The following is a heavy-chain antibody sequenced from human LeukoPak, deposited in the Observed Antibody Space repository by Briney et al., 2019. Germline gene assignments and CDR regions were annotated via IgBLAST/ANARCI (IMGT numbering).Heavy chain of an antibody. CDR1: GFTFSSYD. CDR2: IGTAGDP. V-gene: IGHV3-13*05. D-gene: IGHD5-18*01. J-gene: IGHJ4*02. CDR3: ARGYGYSYDY. Sequence: QPGGSLRLSCAASGFTFSSYDMHWVRQGTGKGLEWVSAIGTAGDPYYPGSVKGRLTIFRENAKNSLYLQMNSLRAGDTAVYYCARGYGYSYDYWGQGTLVTVSS.